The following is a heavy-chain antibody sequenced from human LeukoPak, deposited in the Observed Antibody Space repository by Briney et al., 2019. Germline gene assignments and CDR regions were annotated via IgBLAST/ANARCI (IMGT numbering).Heavy chain of an antibody. CDR3: ARGAYGSGGSYNYYGMDV. D-gene: IGHD3-10*01. J-gene: IGHJ6*02. CDR2: IYPDDSDT. CDR1: GYSFGNRW. Sequence: GESLKISCKGSGYSFGNRWIGWVRQMPGKGLEWMGIIYPDDSDTIYSPSFEGQVTISADKSISTAYLQWSSLKASDTAMYYCARGAYGSGGSYNYYGMDVWGQGTTVTVSS. V-gene: IGHV5-51*01.